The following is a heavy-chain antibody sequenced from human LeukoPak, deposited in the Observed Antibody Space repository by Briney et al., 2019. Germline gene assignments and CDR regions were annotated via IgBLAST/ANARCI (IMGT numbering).Heavy chain of an antibody. CDR1: GFTFSDFA. CDR2: TIGSGATT. CDR3: AKKEGDTWASWYMDA. Sequence: GGSLRLSCAASGFTFSDFAMSWVRQAPGKGLEWVAVTIGSGATTFYADSVKGRFTISRDNSKNTLFLQMTSLRAEDTATYYCAKKEGDTWASWYMDAWGKGTTVTVSS. J-gene: IGHJ6*03. D-gene: IGHD2-21*02. V-gene: IGHV3-23*01.